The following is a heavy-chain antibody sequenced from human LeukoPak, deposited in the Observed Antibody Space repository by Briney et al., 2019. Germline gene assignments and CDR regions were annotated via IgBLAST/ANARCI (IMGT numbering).Heavy chain of an antibody. J-gene: IGHJ4*02. CDR2: ISGSFIGT. V-gene: IGHV3-23*01. CDR1: GCTFDDYG. CDR3: AKEDGGWLGILDY. D-gene: IGHD6-19*01. Sequence: GGSLRLYCAASGCTFDDYGMTWVRQAPGRGLEWVSGISGSFIGTFYADSVKGRFTISRDTSKNTLYLQMNSLRAEDTAVYYCAKEDGGWLGILDYWGQGTLVTVSS.